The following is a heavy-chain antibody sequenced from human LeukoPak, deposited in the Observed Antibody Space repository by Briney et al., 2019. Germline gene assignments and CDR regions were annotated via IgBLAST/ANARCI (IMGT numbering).Heavy chain of an antibody. Sequence: ASVKVSCKASGYTFSSYGIGWVRQAPGQGLEWMGWISAYNGNTNYAQKLQGRVTMTTDTSTSTAYMELRSLRSDDTAVYYCARSKGSLEGNWFDPWGQGTLVTVSS. J-gene: IGHJ5*02. CDR3: ARSKGSLEGNWFDP. CDR2: ISAYNGNT. V-gene: IGHV1-18*04. CDR1: GYTFSSYG. D-gene: IGHD5-24*01.